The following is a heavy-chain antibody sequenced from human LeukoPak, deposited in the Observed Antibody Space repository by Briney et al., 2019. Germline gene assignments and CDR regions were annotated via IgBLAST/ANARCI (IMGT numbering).Heavy chain of an antibody. CDR3: ARLRYFDWLLFDNWFDP. V-gene: IGHV4-4*07. CDR2: IYTSGST. J-gene: IGHJ5*02. D-gene: IGHD3-9*01. CDR1: GGSISSYY. Sequence: PSETLSLTCTVSGGSISSYYWSWIRQPAGKGLEWIGRIYTSGSTNYNPSLKSRVTMSVDTSKNQFSLKLSSVTAADTAVYYCARLRYFDWLLFDNWFDPWGQGTLVTVSS.